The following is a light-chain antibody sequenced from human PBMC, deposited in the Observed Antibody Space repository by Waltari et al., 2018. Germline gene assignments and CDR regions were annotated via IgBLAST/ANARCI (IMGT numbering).Light chain of an antibody. Sequence: MLTQPPSVSVAPGQTARTTCGVDEIGESSVHWCQQRPGQAPVSVIYYDTDRPSGIPDRFSGSHSGDTATLIISRVEAGDEADYYCQVWDSSRHHVIFGGGTRLTVL. CDR2: YDT. CDR3: QVWDSSRHHVI. J-gene: IGLJ2*01. CDR1: EIGESS. V-gene: IGLV3-21*04.